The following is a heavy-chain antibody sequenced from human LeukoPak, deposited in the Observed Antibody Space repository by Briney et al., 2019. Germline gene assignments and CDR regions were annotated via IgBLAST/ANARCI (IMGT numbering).Heavy chain of an antibody. CDR3: ARDRIENSYGSTDFDL. J-gene: IGHJ4*02. CDR2: IKQDESEK. V-gene: IGHV3-7*01. D-gene: IGHD5-18*01. Sequence: GGSLRLSCAASGFAFSDYYMTWVRQAPGKGLEWVANIKQDESEKYYVDSLKGRFTISRDNAKNSLFLQMNSLRADDTAVYYCARDRIENSYGSTDFDLWGQGTLVTVSS. CDR1: GFAFSDYY.